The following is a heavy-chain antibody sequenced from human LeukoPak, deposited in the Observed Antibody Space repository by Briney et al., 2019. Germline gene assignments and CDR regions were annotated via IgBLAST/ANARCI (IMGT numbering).Heavy chain of an antibody. CDR3: ARGSTYYDSSGQVPFDY. Sequence: PGGSLRLSCAASGFTFSRYSMNWVRQAPGKGLEWVSSISSSSSYIYFADSVKGRFTISRDNAKNSLSLQMNSLRAEDTAVYYCARGSTYYDSSGQVPFDYWGQGTLVTVSS. CDR2: ISSSSSYI. J-gene: IGHJ4*02. V-gene: IGHV3-21*01. CDR1: GFTFSRYS. D-gene: IGHD3-22*01.